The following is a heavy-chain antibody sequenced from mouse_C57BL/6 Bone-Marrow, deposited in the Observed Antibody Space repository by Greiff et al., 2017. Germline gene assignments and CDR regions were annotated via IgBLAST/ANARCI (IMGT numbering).Heavy chain of an antibody. CDR1: GYTFTNYW. D-gene: IGHD1-1*02. J-gene: IGHJ2*01. Sequence: QVQLKEPGAELVMPGTSVKMSCKASGYTFTNYWLGWAKQRPGHGLEWIGDLYPAGGYTNYNQKFKGKATLTVDKSSSTAYMQLSSLTSEDSAIYYGAVGPHDCGGFYYFDYWGQGTTLTVSS. CDR2: LYPAGGYT. V-gene: IGHV1-63*01. CDR3: AVGPHDCGGFYYFDY.